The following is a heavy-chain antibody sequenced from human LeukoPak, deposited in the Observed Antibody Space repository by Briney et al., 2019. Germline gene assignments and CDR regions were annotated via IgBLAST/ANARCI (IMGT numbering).Heavy chain of an antibody. Sequence: ASVKVSCKASGYTFTSYYMHWVRQAPGQGLEWMGIINPSGGSTSYAQKFQGRVTMTRDTSTSTVYMELSSLGSEDTAVYYCARDPTLRGAKYYFDYWGQGTLVTVSS. CDR2: INPSGGST. D-gene: IGHD3-10*01. CDR3: ARDPTLRGAKYYFDY. V-gene: IGHV1-46*01. CDR1: GYTFTSYY. J-gene: IGHJ4*02.